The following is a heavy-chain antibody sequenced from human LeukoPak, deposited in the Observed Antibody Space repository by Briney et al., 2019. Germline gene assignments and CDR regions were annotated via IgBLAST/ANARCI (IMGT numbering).Heavy chain of an antibody. CDR3: AKEQGGWELMYYFDY. D-gene: IGHD1-26*01. CDR2: IRYNGNNQ. CDR1: GFTFNNYG. V-gene: IGHV3-30*02. Sequence: GGSLRLSCAASGFTFNNYGMHWVRQAPGKGLEWVAFIRYNGNNQYYADSVKGRFTISRDNSKNTLYLQMNSLRAEDTAVYYWAKEQGGWELMYYFDYWGQGTLVTVSS. J-gene: IGHJ4*02.